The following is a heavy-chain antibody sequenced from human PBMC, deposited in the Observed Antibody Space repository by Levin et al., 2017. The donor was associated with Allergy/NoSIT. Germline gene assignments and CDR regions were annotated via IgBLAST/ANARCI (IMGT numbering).Heavy chain of an antibody. V-gene: IGHV1-69*04. CDR2: VIPSHNKV. CDR1: GSTFSNDA. CDR3: ARGLGGFRHFYQ. D-gene: IGHD3-3*02. J-gene: IGHJ4*02. Sequence: ASVKVSCKAFGSTFSNDAINWVRQAPGQGLEWLGRVIPSHNKVNIGQKFQGRVTITADKSTNTGYMEMNNLRFEDTAMYYCARGLGGFRHFYQWGQGTLVAVSS.